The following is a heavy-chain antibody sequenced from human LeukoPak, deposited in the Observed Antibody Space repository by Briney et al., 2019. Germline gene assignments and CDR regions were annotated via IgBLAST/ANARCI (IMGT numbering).Heavy chain of an antibody. Sequence: SETLSLTCTVSGGSISSGGYYWSWIRQPPGKGLEWIGYIYHSGSTYYNPSLKSRVTISVDRSKNQFSLKLSSVTAADTAVYYCARVHVFRYQLLYDYWGQGTLVTVSS. CDR2: IYHSGST. D-gene: IGHD2-2*02. J-gene: IGHJ4*02. V-gene: IGHV4-30-2*01. CDR1: GGSISSGGYY. CDR3: ARVHVFRYQLLYDY.